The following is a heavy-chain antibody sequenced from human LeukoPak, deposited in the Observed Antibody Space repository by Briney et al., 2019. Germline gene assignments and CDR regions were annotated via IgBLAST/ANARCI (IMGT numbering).Heavy chain of an antibody. CDR1: GGSFSGYY. CDR3: ARGRYGDHSPGFDY. Sequence: PSETLSLTCAVYGGSFSGYYWSWIRQPPGKGLEWIGEINHSGSTNYNPSLKSRVTISVDTSKNQFSLKLSSVTAADTAVYYCARGRYGDHSPGFDYWGQGTLVTVSS. CDR2: INHSGST. V-gene: IGHV4-34*01. J-gene: IGHJ4*02. D-gene: IGHD4-17*01.